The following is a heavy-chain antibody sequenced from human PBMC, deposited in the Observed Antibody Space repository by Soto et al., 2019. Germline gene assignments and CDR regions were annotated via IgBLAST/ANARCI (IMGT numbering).Heavy chain of an antibody. J-gene: IGHJ2*01. V-gene: IGHV4-59*01. D-gene: IGHD3-22*01. Sequence: QVHLQESGPGLVKPSETLSLTCTVSGGSISSYYWSWIRQSPEKGLEWIGYISYSGSTDYNPSLTSRVTISIDTSKNQFSLKLSSVTAADTAVYYCARRGYYYDSSGARFIDWYFDLWGRGTLVTVSS. CDR1: GGSISSYY. CDR2: ISYSGST. CDR3: ARRGYYYDSSGARFIDWYFDL.